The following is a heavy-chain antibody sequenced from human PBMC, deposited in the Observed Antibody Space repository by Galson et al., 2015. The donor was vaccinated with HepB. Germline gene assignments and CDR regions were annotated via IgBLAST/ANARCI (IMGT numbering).Heavy chain of an antibody. CDR3: ARDRGARIADYDY. Sequence: SVKVSCKASGGTFSSYAISWVRQAPGQGLEWMGGIIPIFGTANYAQKFQGRVTMTTDTSTSTAYMELRGLRSDDTAVYYCARDRGARIADYDYWGQGTLVTVSS. J-gene: IGHJ4*02. V-gene: IGHV1-69*05. D-gene: IGHD6-13*01. CDR2: IIPIFGTA. CDR1: GGTFSSYA.